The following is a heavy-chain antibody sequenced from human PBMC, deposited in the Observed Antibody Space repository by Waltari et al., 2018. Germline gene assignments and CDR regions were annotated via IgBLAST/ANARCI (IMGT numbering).Heavy chain of an antibody. J-gene: IGHJ4*02. CDR2: MNPNSGNT. D-gene: IGHD5-12*01. CDR3: ARVRRDGYNYFDY. V-gene: IGHV1-8*03. Sequence: QVQLVQSGAEVKKPGASVKVSCKASGYTFTNYDINWVRQATGQGLEWMGWMNPNSGNTAYAQKFQGRVTLTRNTSISTAYMELSSLRSEDAAVYYCARVRRDGYNYFDYWGQGTLVTVSS. CDR1: GYTFTNYD.